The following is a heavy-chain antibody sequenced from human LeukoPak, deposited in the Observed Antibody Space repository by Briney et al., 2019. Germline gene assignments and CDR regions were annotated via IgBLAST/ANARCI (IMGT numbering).Heavy chain of an antibody. CDR2: IIPIFGTA. Sequence: GASVTVSCKASGGTFSSYAISWVRQAPGQGLEWMGGIIPIFGTANYAQKFQGRVTITTDESTSTAYMELSSLRSEDTAVYYCATKPLPRYYYDSSGYYYYYCMDVWGKGTTVTVSS. D-gene: IGHD3-22*01. CDR3: ATKPLPRYYYDSSGYYYYYCMDV. V-gene: IGHV1-69*05. J-gene: IGHJ6*03. CDR1: GGTFSSYA.